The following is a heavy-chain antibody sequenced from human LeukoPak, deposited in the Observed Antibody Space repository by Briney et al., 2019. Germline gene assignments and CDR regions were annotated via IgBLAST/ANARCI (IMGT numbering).Heavy chain of an antibody. D-gene: IGHD3-10*01. Sequence: SETLSLTCTVSGGSISSGDYYWSWIRQPPGKGLEWIGYIYYSGSTYYNPSLKSRVTISVDTSKNQFSLKLSSVTAADTAVYYCASYMGSGSYSAFDIWGQGTMVTVSS. CDR3: ASYMGSGSYSAFDI. V-gene: IGHV4-30-4*01. CDR2: IYYSGST. CDR1: GGSISSGDYY. J-gene: IGHJ3*02.